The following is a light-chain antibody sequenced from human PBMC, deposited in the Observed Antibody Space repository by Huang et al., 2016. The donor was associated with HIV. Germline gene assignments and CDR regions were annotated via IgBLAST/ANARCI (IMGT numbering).Light chain of an antibody. CDR2: AAS. V-gene: IGKV3-20*01. CDR1: QTVSNNF. Sequence: EIVLTQSPGTLSLSPGERATLSCGASQTVSNNFLAWYQHKPGKAPRLLIYAASSRATGIPDRFSGSGSRRDFNLTISRLEPEDFAVYYCHQYGTSVGTFGPGTKVDVK. J-gene: IGKJ1*01. CDR3: HQYGTSVGT.